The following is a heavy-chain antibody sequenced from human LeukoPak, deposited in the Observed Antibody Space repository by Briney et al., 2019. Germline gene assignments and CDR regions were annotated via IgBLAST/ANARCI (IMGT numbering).Heavy chain of an antibody. CDR3: ARLVWDTTMADGDIDS. CDR1: GFTFSSYS. J-gene: IGHJ4*02. Sequence: WGSLRLSCAASGFTFSSYSMNWVRQAPGKGLEWVSSISSASTYIYYADSVKGRFTMSRDNAKNSLYLQMNSLRAEDTAMYYCARLVWDTTMADGDIDSWGQGTLLIVSS. V-gene: IGHV3-21*01. CDR2: ISSASTYI. D-gene: IGHD5-18*01.